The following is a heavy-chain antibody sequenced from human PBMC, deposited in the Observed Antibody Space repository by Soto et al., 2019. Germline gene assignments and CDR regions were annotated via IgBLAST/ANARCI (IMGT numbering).Heavy chain of an antibody. D-gene: IGHD1-26*01. J-gene: IGHJ4*02. Sequence: QVQLVKSGAEVREPGASVKVSCKASGYSFTSLDINWVRQTAGQGLEWMGWMQPSTGRTGYAQKFQGRVHMTRDTSINTAYMELTTLTSDDTAFYYCARGVSAGVDYWGQGTLVTVSS. CDR3: ARGVSAGVDY. CDR1: GYSFTSLD. V-gene: IGHV1-8*01. CDR2: MQPSTGRT.